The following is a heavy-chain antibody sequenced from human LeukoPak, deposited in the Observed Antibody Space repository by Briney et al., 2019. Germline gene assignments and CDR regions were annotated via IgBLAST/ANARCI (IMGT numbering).Heavy chain of an antibody. V-gene: IGHV3-30-3*01. D-gene: IGHD3-10*01. CDR1: GFTFSSYA. J-gene: IGHJ4*02. Sequence: GGSLRLSCAASGFTFSSYAMHWVRQAPGKGLEWVAVISYDGSNKYYADSVKGRFTISRDNSKNTLYLQMNSLRAEDTAVYYCAVYYYGSGSYADWGQGTLVTVSS. CDR3: AVYYYGSGSYAD. CDR2: ISYDGSNK.